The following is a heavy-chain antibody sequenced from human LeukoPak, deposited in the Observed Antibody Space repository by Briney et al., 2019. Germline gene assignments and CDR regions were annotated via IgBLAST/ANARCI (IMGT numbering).Heavy chain of an antibody. CDR1: GFTFGSYA. CDR2: ISYDGSNK. CDR3: ARGGRYCSGGSCYLNWFDP. V-gene: IGHV3-30-3*01. D-gene: IGHD2-15*01. Sequence: GGSLRLSCAASGFTFGSYAMHWVRQAPGKGLEWVAVISYDGSNKYYADSVKGRFTISRDNSKNTQYLQMNSLRAEDTAVYYCARGGRYCSGGSCYLNWFDPWGQGTLVTVSS. J-gene: IGHJ5*02.